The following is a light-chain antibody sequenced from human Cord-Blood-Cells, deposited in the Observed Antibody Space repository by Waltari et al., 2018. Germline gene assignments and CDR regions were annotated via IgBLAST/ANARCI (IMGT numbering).Light chain of an antibody. Sequence: SYVLTQPPSVSVAPGQTARITCGGNNIGSKSVHWYQQKPGQAPVLVVYDDSDRPSGTPERFSGANAGNTATLTISRVEAGDEAVYYCQVWDRSSDHYVFGTGTNVTVL. CDR3: QVWDRSSDHYV. CDR1: NIGSKS. V-gene: IGLV3-21*02. CDR2: DDS. J-gene: IGLJ1*01.